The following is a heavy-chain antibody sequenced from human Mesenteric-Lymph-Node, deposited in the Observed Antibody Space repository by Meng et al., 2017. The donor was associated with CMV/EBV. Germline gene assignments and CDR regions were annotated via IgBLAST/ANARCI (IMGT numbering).Heavy chain of an antibody. CDR2: IYHSGST. Sequence: GSLRLSCTVSGYSISSGYYWGWIRQPPGKGLEWIGSIYHSGSTSYNPSLKSRVTISVDTSKNQFSLKLSSVTAADTAVYYCARMRFLEWSHYFDYWGQGTLVTVSS. CDR3: ARMRFLEWSHYFDY. J-gene: IGHJ4*02. D-gene: IGHD3-3*01. CDR1: GYSISSGYY. V-gene: IGHV4-38-2*02.